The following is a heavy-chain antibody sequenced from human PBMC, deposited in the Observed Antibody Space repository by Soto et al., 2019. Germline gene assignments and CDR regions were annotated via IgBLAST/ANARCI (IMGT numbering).Heavy chain of an antibody. CDR2: ISYDGSNK. CDR1: GFTFSSYG. Sequence: QVQLVESGGGVVQPGRSLRLSCAASGFTFSSYGMHWVRQAPGKGLEWVAVISYDGSNKYYADSVKGRFTISRDNSKNTLYLQMNSLRAEDTAVYYCASTEGGGYSGYYWLVYYYYYGMDVWGQGTTVTVSS. CDR3: ASTEGGGYSGYYWLVYYYYYGMDV. D-gene: IGHD5-12*01. V-gene: IGHV3-30*03. J-gene: IGHJ6*02.